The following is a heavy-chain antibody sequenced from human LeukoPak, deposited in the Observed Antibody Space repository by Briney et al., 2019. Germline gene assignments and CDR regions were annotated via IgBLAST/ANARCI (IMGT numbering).Heavy chain of an antibody. J-gene: IGHJ6*03. D-gene: IGHD1-20*01. CDR2: MNPNSGNT. V-gene: IGHV1-8*01. CDR3: ARMGHITGTWYYYYYYMDV. CDR1: GYTFTSYD. Sequence: ASVKVSCKASGYTFTSYDINWVRQATGQGLEWMGWMNPNSGNTGYAQKFQGRVTMTRNTSISTAYMELSSLRSEDTAVYYCARMGHITGTWYYYYYYMDVWGKGATVTVSS.